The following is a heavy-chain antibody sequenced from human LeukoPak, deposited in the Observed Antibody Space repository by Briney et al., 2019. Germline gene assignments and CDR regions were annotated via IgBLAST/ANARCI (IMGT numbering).Heavy chain of an antibody. D-gene: IGHD1-1*01. Sequence: GGSLRLSCAASGFTFSSYAVSWVRQAPGRGLEWVSAISGSGGTYYIPSVKGRFIVSRDNSRNTLFLQLNSLRAEDTAIYYCAREDFRDHTTGFDSWGQGTLVTVSS. CDR2: ISGSGGT. CDR3: AREDFRDHTTGFDS. CDR1: GFTFSSYA. J-gene: IGHJ5*01. V-gene: IGHV3-23*01.